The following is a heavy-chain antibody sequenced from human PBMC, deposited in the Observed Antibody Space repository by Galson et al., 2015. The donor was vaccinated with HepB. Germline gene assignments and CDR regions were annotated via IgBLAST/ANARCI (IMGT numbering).Heavy chain of an antibody. CDR2: ISSSSSYI. J-gene: IGHJ3*02. CDR3: AREREVRGSSGAFDI. CDR1: GFTFSSYS. V-gene: IGHV3-21*01. D-gene: IGHD3-10*01. Sequence: SLRLSCAASGFTFSSYSMNWVRQAPGKGLEWVSSISSSSSYIYYADSVKGRFTISRDNAKNSLYLQMNSLRAEDTAVYYCAREREVRGSSGAFDIWGQGTMVTVSS.